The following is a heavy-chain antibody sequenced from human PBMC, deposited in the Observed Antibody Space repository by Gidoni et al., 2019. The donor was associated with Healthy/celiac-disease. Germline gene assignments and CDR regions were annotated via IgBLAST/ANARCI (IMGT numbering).Heavy chain of an antibody. CDR1: GFTFSSYN. CDR2: ISSSSSTI. Sequence: EVQLVESGGGLVQPGGSLRLSCAASGFTFSSYNMNWVRQAPGKGLEWVSYISSSSSTIYYADSVKGRFTISRDNAKNSLYLQMNSLRAEDTAVYYCARQEYGDYGYFDYWGQGTLVTVSS. CDR3: ARQEYGDYGYFDY. V-gene: IGHV3-48*01. D-gene: IGHD4-17*01. J-gene: IGHJ4*02.